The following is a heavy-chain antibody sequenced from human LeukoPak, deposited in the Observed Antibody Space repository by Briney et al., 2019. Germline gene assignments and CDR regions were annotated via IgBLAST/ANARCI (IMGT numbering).Heavy chain of an antibody. V-gene: IGHV3-21*01. J-gene: IGHJ4*02. CDR2: ISSGTNYI. Sequence: GGSLRLSCAAFGFIFDNYNMNWVRQAPGKGLEWVSSISSGTNYIFQADSVKGRFTISKDSARNPLSLQMNSLRADDTAVYYCARSAGVNYFDYWDQGTLVTVSS. CDR3: ARSAGVNYFDY. CDR1: GFIFDNYN. D-gene: IGHD2-8*01.